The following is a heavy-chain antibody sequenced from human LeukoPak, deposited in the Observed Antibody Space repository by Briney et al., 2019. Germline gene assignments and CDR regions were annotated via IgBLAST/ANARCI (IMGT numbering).Heavy chain of an antibody. V-gene: IGHV4-34*01. CDR1: GGSFSGYY. Sequence: SEILSLTCAVYGGSFSGYYWSWIRQPPGKGLEWIGEINHSGSTNYNPSLKSRVTISVDTSKNQFSLKLSSVTAADTAVYYCARAPLEPYSSGWYTRGAFDIWGQGTMVTVSS. CDR2: INHSGST. J-gene: IGHJ3*02. CDR3: ARAPLEPYSSGWYTRGAFDI. D-gene: IGHD6-19*01.